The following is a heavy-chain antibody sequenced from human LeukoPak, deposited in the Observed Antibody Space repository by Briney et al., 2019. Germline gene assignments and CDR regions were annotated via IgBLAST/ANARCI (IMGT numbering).Heavy chain of an antibody. D-gene: IGHD3-22*01. Sequence: SETLSLTCTVSGGSISSGSYYWSWIRQPAGKGLEWIGRIYTSGSTNYNPSLKSRVTISVDTSKNQFSLKLSSVTAGDTAVYYCERCQFDSSGLLLWAQGTLVSVSS. CDR3: ERCQFDSSGLLL. V-gene: IGHV4-61*02. CDR2: IYTSGST. J-gene: IGHJ4*02. CDR1: GGSISSGSYY.